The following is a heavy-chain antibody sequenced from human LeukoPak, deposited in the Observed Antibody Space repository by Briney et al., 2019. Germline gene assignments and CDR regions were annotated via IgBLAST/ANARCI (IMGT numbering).Heavy chain of an antibody. CDR3: ARGGILWFGELFPHDY. J-gene: IGHJ4*02. Sequence: TASETLSLTCTVSGYSIGTGYYWGWIRQPPGKGLEWIGIIYHSGSTYYNPSLKSRVTISVDTSKNQFSLKLSSVTAADTAVYYCARGGILWFGELFPHDYWGQGTLVTVSS. CDR2: IYHSGST. V-gene: IGHV4-38-2*02. CDR1: GYSIGTGYY. D-gene: IGHD3-10*01.